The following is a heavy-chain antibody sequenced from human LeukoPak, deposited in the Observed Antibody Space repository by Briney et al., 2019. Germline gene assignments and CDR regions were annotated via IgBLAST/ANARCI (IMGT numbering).Heavy chain of an antibody. V-gene: IGHV4-34*01. CDR3: ARGQAGEYDGSETDYYYYYGLDV. CDR2: INHSGST. D-gene: IGHD3-10*01. CDR1: GGSFSGHY. Sequence: KPSETLSLTCAVYGGSFSGHYWSWFRQPPGKGLEWIGEINHSGSTNYRPSLKSRVSISVDTSKNQFSLKLTSVTAADTAVYYCARGQAGEYDGSETDYYYYYGLDVWGQGTTVTVSS. J-gene: IGHJ6*02.